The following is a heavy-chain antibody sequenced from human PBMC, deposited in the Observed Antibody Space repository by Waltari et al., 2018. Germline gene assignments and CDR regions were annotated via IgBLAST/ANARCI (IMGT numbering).Heavy chain of an antibody. CDR2: INHSGST. J-gene: IGHJ4*02. CDR1: GGSFSGYY. CDR3: ARIDYGDYGFDY. V-gene: IGHV4-34*01. D-gene: IGHD4-17*01. Sequence: QVQLQQWGAGLLKPSETLSLTCAVYGGSFSGYYWSWIRQPPGKGLEWIGEINHSGSTNYNPSLTSRVTISVDTSKNQFSLKLSSVTAADTAVYYCARIDYGDYGFDYWGQGTLVTVSS.